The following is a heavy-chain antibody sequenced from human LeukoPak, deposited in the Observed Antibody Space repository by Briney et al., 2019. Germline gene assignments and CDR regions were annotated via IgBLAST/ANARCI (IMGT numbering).Heavy chain of an antibody. J-gene: IGHJ5*02. V-gene: IGHV4-34*01. CDR2: INYSGST. Sequence: SETLSLTCAVYGGSFSGYYWSWIRQPPGKGLEWIGEINYSGSTNYNPSLKSRVTISVDTSKNQFSLKLSSVTAADTAVYYCARDRICGGGSCYSGNWFDPWGQGTLVTVSS. D-gene: IGHD2-15*01. CDR1: GGSFSGYY. CDR3: ARDRICGGGSCYSGNWFDP.